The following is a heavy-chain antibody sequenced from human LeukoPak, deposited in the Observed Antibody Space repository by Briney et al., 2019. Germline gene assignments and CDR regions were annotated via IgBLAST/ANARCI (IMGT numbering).Heavy chain of an antibody. Sequence: SVKVSCKASGGTFSSYAISWVRQAPGQGLEWMGGIIPIFGTANYAQKFQGRVTITTDESTSTAYMELSSLRSEDTAVYYCARGVPHYSSSWAYYFDYWGQGTLVTVSS. CDR2: IIPIFGTA. CDR1: GGTFSSYA. V-gene: IGHV1-69*05. D-gene: IGHD6-13*01. J-gene: IGHJ4*02. CDR3: ARGVPHYSSSWAYYFDY.